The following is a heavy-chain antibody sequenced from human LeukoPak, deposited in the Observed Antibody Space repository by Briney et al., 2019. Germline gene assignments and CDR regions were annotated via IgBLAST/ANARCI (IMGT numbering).Heavy chain of an antibody. D-gene: IGHD3-16*02. Sequence: GGSLRLSCAVSGFTVSSNYMNWVRQAPGKGLEWVSVIHSGGSPYYVDSVKGRFTISRDNAKNPLYLHMNSLRAEDAAVYYCAREWLSGTYYYGMDVWGQGTTVTVSS. V-gene: IGHV3-66*01. CDR1: GFTVSSNY. CDR3: AREWLSGTYYYGMDV. CDR2: IHSGGSP. J-gene: IGHJ6*02.